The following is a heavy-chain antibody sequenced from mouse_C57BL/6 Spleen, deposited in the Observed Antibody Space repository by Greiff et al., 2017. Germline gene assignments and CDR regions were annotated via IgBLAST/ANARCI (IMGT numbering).Heavy chain of an antibody. Sequence: EVNLVESGGGLVQPGGSMKLSCVASGFTFSNYWMNWVRQSPEKGLEWVAQIRLKSDNYATHYAESVKGRFTISRDDSKSSVYLQMNNLRAEDTGIYYCTAGLLRAMDYWGQGTSVTVSS. CDR1: GFTFSNYW. D-gene: IGHD1-1*01. J-gene: IGHJ4*01. V-gene: IGHV6-3*01. CDR3: TAGLLRAMDY. CDR2: IRLKSDNYAT.